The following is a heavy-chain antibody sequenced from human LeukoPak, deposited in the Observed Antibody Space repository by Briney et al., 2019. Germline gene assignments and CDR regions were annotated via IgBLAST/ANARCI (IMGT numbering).Heavy chain of an antibody. V-gene: IGHV1-8*01. CDR2: MNSNTGNA. CDR1: GYTFTNFD. Sequence: ASMKVSCKASGYTFTNFDINWVRQATGQGLEWMGWMNSNTGNAGYAQKFQDRLTITWDASITTAYMDLSSLRSEDTAVYYCARESEGRFWSGYYPSYMDVWGKGTTVTVSS. CDR3: ARESEGRFWSGYYPSYMDV. D-gene: IGHD3-3*01. J-gene: IGHJ6*03.